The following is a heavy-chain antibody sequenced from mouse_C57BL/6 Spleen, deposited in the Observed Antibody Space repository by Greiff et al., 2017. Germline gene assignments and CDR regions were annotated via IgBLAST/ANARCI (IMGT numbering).Heavy chain of an antibody. D-gene: IGHD1-1*01. Sequence: VKLVESGPGLVAPSQSLSITCTVSGFSLTSYGVDWVRQRPGKGLEWLGVIWGGGSTNYNSAHMSRLNISKDNAKSQVFLKMNSLQTDDTAMYYWAKHEDYCGSSYLYFDVWGTGTTVTVSS. J-gene: IGHJ1*03. CDR3: AKHEDYCGSSYLYFDV. V-gene: IGHV2-9*01. CDR2: IWGGGST. CDR1: GFSLTSYG.